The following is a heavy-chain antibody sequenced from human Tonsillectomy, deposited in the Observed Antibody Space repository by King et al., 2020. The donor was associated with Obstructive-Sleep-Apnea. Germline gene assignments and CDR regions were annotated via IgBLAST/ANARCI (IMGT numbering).Heavy chain of an antibody. CDR3: ARTLSIAAAGTGWYFDL. Sequence: QLQESGPGLVKPSETLSLTCTVSGGSISSYYWSWIRQPPGKGLEWIGFIYYSGSTNYNPSLKRLVTISVETSKNQFSLKLSSVTAADTAVYYCARTLSIAAAGTGWYFDLWGRGTLVTVSS. V-gene: IGHV4-59*01. J-gene: IGHJ2*01. D-gene: IGHD6-13*01. CDR1: GGSISSYY. CDR2: IYYSGST.